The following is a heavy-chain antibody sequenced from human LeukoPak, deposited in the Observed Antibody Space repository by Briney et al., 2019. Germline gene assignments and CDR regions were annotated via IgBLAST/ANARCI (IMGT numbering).Heavy chain of an antibody. CDR2: FDPEDGET. J-gene: IGHJ5*02. V-gene: IGHV1-24*01. CDR3: ATDFCDCSSTSCRWFDP. D-gene: IGHD2-2*01. CDR1: GYTLTELS. Sequence: ASVKVSCKVSGYTLTELSMHWVRQAPGKGLEWMGGFDPEDGETIYAQKFQGRVTMTEDTSTDTAYMELSSLRSEDTAVYYCATDFCDCSSTSCRWFDPWGQGTLVTVSS.